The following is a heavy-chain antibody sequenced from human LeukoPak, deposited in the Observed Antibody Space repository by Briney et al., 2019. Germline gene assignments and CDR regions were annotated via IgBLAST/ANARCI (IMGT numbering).Heavy chain of an antibody. CDR1: GFTFSTYA. Sequence: GGSLRLSCAASGFTFSTYAMHWVRQAPGKGLEWVAIIWYDGSEKYYADSVKGRFTISRDNSENTLYLQMNTLRAEDTAVYYCAKTPQETGSRVSEYFQHWGQGTLVTVSS. J-gene: IGHJ1*01. CDR2: IWYDGSEK. CDR3: AKTPQETGSRVSEYFQH. D-gene: IGHD3-9*01. V-gene: IGHV3-33*06.